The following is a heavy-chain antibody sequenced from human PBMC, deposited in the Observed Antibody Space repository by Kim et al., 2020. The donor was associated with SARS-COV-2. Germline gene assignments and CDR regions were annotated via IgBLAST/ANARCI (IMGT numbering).Heavy chain of an antibody. D-gene: IGHD4-17*01. CDR3: AKDRGGDYGDYGMDV. Sequence: SVKGRFTISRENSKNTLYLQRNSLRVEETAVYYCAKDRGGDYGDYGMDVWGQGTTVTVSS. J-gene: IGHJ6*02. V-gene: IGHV3-30*02.